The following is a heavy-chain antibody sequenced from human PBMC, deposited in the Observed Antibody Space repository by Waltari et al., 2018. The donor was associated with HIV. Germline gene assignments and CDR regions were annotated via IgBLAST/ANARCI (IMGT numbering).Heavy chain of an antibody. J-gene: IGHJ4*02. CDR3: ARDPQYCSSTSCSYYFDY. V-gene: IGHV3-30-3*01. CDR1: GFTFSSYA. CDR2: ISYDGSNK. Sequence: QVQLVESGGGVVKPGRSLRRSCAASGFTFSSYAMHWVRQAPGKGLEWVAVISYDGSNKYYADSVKGRFTISRDNSKNTLYLQMNSLRAEDTAVYYCARDPQYCSSTSCSYYFDYWGQGTLVTVSS. D-gene: IGHD2-2*01.